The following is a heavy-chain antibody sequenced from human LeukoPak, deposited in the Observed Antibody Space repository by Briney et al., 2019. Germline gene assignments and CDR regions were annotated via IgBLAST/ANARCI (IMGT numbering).Heavy chain of an antibody. CDR3: AISPRSALDWFDP. Sequence: SVKVSCKASGGTFSSYAINWVRQAPGQGLEWMGRIIPIFGTANFAQKFQGRVTITTDESTSTAYMELSSLRSEETAVYYCAISPRSALDWFDPWGQGTLVTVSS. D-gene: IGHD3-16*01. J-gene: IGHJ5*02. V-gene: IGHV1-69*05. CDR1: GGTFSSYA. CDR2: IIPIFGTA.